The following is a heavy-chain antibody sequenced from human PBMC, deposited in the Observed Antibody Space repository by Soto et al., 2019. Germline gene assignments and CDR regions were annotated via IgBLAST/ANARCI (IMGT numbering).Heavy chain of an antibody. J-gene: IGHJ4*02. V-gene: IGHV3-21*01. CDR3: GRDYYYDRSGYSPLDY. CDR2: ISGSGSYI. Sequence: GESLKISCAASGFTFSSYSMNWVRQAPGKGLEWVSSISGSGSYISYADSVKGRFTISRDNAKNSLDLQMNSLRAEDTAVYYCGRDYYYDRSGYSPLDYWGQGTLVTVSS. CDR1: GFTFSSYS. D-gene: IGHD3-22*01.